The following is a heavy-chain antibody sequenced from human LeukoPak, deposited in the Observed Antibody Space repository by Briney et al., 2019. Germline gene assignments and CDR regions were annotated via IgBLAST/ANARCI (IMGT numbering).Heavy chain of an antibody. CDR3: AREYGYEVL. D-gene: IGHD5-18*01. J-gene: IGHJ4*02. Sequence: SETLSLTCTVSGGSISSYYWSWIRQPPGKGLEWIGYIYTSGSTNYNPSLKSRVTMSVDTSKNQFSLKLSSVTAADTAVYYCAREYGYEVLWGQGTLVTVSS. CDR2: IYTSGST. V-gene: IGHV4-4*09. CDR1: GGSISSYY.